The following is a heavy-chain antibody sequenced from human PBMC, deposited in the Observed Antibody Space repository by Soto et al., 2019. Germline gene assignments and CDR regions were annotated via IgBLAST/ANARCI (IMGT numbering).Heavy chain of an antibody. D-gene: IGHD1-26*01. CDR3: AKDGGWELSRAGVY. CDR2: ISYDGSNK. Sequence: QVQLVESGGGVVQPGRSLRLSCAASGFTFSSYGMHWVRQAPGKVLEWVAVISYDGSNKYYADSVKGRFTISRDNSKNTLYLQMNSLRAEDTAVYYCAKDGGWELSRAGVYWGQGTLVTVSS. J-gene: IGHJ4*02. CDR1: GFTFSSYG. V-gene: IGHV3-30*18.